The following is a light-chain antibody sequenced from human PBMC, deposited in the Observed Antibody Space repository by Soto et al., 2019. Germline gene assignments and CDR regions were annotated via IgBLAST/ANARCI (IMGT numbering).Light chain of an antibody. J-gene: IGLJ2*01. Sequence: QSALTQPASVSGSPGQSITISCTGSSSDIGGYNYVSWYQQHPGKAPKLIIYDVSNRPSGVSNRFSGSKSDNTASLTISGLQAEDEAEYYCNSYTSSSTLLFGGGTKLTVL. V-gene: IGLV2-14*01. CDR2: DVS. CDR1: SSDIGGYNY. CDR3: NSYTSSSTLL.